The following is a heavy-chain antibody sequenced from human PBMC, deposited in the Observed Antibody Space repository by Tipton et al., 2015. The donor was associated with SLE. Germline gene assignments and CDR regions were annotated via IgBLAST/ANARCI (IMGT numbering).Heavy chain of an antibody. CDR3: ATSISSSWWGGAAFDI. J-gene: IGHJ3*02. Sequence: LRLSCAVYGGSFSNYYWSWIRQPPGKGLEWIGEIHHNSRTTDYNPSLKSRVTISADTSKNQLSLKLTSVTAADTAVYYCATSISSSWWGGAAFDIWGQGTKVTVSS. V-gene: IGHV4-34*01. CDR2: IHHNSRTT. CDR1: GGSFSNYY. D-gene: IGHD6-13*01.